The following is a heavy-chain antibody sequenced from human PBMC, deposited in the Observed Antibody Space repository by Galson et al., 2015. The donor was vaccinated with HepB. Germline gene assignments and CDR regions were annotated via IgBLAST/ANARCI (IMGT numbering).Heavy chain of an antibody. CDR1: GFTFSSYS. Sequence: SLRLSCAASGFTFSSYSMNWVRQAPGKGLEWVSSLSSRSSYIYYAESVKGRFTISRDNAKNSLYLQMNSLRAEDTAVYYCARDPVEGLAGWFDPWAQGTLVTVSS. CDR2: LSSRSSYI. CDR3: ARDPVEGLAGWFDP. V-gene: IGHV3-21*01. D-gene: IGHD6-13*01. J-gene: IGHJ5*02.